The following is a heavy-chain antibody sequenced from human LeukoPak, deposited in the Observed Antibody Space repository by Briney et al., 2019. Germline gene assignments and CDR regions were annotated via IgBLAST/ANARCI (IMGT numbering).Heavy chain of an antibody. V-gene: IGHV4-39*01. D-gene: IGHD2-15*01. CDR3: ARIAKTCSGGSCYWLFDY. CDR2: IYYSGST. J-gene: IGHJ4*02. CDR1: GGSISSSSYF. Sequence: PSETLSLTCTVAGGSISSSSYFWGWIRQPPGKGLEWIGSIYYSGSTYYNPSLKSRVTISVDTSKNQFSLKLSSVTAADTAVYFCARIAKTCSGGSCYWLFDYWAREPWSPSPQ.